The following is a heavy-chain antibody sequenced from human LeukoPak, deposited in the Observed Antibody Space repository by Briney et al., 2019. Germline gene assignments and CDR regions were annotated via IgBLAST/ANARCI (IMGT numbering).Heavy chain of an antibody. V-gene: IGHV3-33*08. Sequence: PGGSLRLSCAASGFTFSSYGMHWVRQAPGKGLEWVAVIWYDGSNKYYADSVKGRFTISRDNSKNTLYLQMNSLRAEDTAVYYCAGGYGDYPSDYWGQGTLVTVSS. D-gene: IGHD4-17*01. CDR2: IWYDGSNK. J-gene: IGHJ4*02. CDR1: GFTFSSYG. CDR3: AGGYGDYPSDY.